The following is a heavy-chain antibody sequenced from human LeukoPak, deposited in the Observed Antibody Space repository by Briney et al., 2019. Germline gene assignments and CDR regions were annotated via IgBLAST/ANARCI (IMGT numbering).Heavy chain of an antibody. V-gene: IGHV3-23*01. CDR3: AKEFVVVPAAKGYYNWFDP. Sequence: PGGSLRLSCAASGFTCSSYAMSWVRHAPGKGLEWVSAISGSGGITYYADSVKGRFTISRDNSKNTLYLQMNSLRAEDTAVYYCAKEFVVVPAAKGYYNWFDPWGQGTPVTVSS. CDR1: GFTCSSYA. J-gene: IGHJ5*02. D-gene: IGHD2-2*01. CDR2: ISGSGGIT.